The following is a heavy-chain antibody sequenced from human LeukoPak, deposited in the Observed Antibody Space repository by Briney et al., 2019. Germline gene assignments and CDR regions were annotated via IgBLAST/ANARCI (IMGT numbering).Heavy chain of an antibody. D-gene: IGHD3-3*01. Sequence: GASVKVSCKASGYTFTSYDINWVRQATGQGLEWMGWMNPNSGNTGYAQKFQGRVTMTRNTSISTAYMELSSLRSEDTAVYYCARASQAGGFLEWFNWFDPWGQGTLDTVSS. CDR1: GYTFTSYD. J-gene: IGHJ5*02. CDR2: MNPNSGNT. V-gene: IGHV1-8*01. CDR3: ARASQAGGFLEWFNWFDP.